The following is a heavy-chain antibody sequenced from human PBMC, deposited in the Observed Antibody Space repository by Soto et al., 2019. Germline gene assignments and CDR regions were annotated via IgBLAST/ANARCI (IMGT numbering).Heavy chain of an antibody. V-gene: IGHV3-66*01. Sequence: EVQLVESGGGLVQPGGSLRLSCAASGFTLSTKYMSWVRQAPGKGLEWVSVIYSGGSTFYADSVRGRFTISRDNSKNTVNLQMNSLRAEDTAVYYCARDPWAADYWGQGTLVTVSS. CDR3: ARDPWAADY. J-gene: IGHJ4*02. CDR1: GFTLSTKY. D-gene: IGHD3-16*01. CDR2: IYSGGST.